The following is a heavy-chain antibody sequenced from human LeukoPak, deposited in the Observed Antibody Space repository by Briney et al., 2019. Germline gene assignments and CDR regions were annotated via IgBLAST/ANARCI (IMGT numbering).Heavy chain of an antibody. D-gene: IGHD5-18*01. Sequence: ASVKVSCKASGYTFTRYGISWVRQAPGQGLEWMGWISAYNGNTNYAQKLQGRVTMTRDMSTSTVYMELSSLRSEDTAVYYCARALPHRRLMDTTMEQHWFDPWGQGTLVTVSS. CDR2: ISAYNGNT. CDR3: ARALPHRRLMDTTMEQHWFDP. V-gene: IGHV1-18*01. J-gene: IGHJ5*02. CDR1: GYTFTRYG.